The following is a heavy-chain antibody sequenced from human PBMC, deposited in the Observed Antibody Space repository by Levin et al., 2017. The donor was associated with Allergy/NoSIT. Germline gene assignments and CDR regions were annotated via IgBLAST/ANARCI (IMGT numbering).Heavy chain of an antibody. CDR3: ACKFVVVPTVISDYAYYGMDV. Sequence: SVKVSCKASGDTFSRYVISWVRQAPGQGLEWMGGIIPIFGTTNYAQKFQGRVTVTADKSTSTAYMELSRVISEDTAVYFCACKFVVVPTVISDYAYYGMDVWGLGTTVTVSS. CDR2: IIPIFGTT. D-gene: IGHD2-2*01. V-gene: IGHV1-69*06. CDR1: GDTFSRYV. J-gene: IGHJ6*04.